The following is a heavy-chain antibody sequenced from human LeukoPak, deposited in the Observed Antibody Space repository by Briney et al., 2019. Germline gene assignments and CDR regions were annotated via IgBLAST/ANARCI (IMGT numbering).Heavy chain of an antibody. V-gene: IGHV1-69*13. CDR2: LIPIFGTA. J-gene: IGHJ4*02. D-gene: IGHD3-10*01. CDR1: GGTFSSYA. Sequence: SVKVSCKASGGTFSSYAISWVRQAPGQGLEWMRGLIPIFGTANYAQKFQGRVTITADESTSTAYMELSSLRSEDTAVYYCARDTSSGSSYFDYWGQGTLVTVSS. CDR3: ARDTSSGSSYFDY.